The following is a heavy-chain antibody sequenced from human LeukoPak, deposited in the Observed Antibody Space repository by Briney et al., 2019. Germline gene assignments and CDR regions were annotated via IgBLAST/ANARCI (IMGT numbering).Heavy chain of an antibody. CDR3: ARLVYGSGSYSEGYFDY. Sequence: GESLKISCKGSGYSFTSYWIGWVRQMPGKGLEWIGIIYPGDSDTRYSPSFQGQVTISDDKSISTAYLQWSSLKASDTAMYYCARLVYGSGSYSEGYFDYWGQGTLVTVSS. CDR1: GYSFTSYW. J-gene: IGHJ4*02. V-gene: IGHV5-51*01. D-gene: IGHD3-10*01. CDR2: IYPGDSDT.